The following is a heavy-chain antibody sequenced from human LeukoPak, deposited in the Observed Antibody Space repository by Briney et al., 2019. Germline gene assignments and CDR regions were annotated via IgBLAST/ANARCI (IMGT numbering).Heavy chain of an antibody. J-gene: IGHJ5*02. CDR1: GGSFSGYY. D-gene: IGHD3-3*01. CDR3: ARRQYYDFWSGYYEAPPNWFDP. V-gene: IGHV4-34*01. CDR2: INHSGST. Sequence: SETLSLTCAVYGGSFSGYYWSWIRQPPGKGLEWIGEINHSGSTNYSPSLKSRVTISVDTSKNQFSLKLSSVTAADTAVYYCARRQYYDFWSGYYEAPPNWFDPWGQGTLVTVSS.